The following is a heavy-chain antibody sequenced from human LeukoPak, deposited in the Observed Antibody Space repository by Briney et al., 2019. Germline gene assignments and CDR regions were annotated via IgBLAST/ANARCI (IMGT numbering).Heavy chain of an antibody. V-gene: IGHV1-2*06. Sequence: ASVKVSCKASGYTFTGYYMHWVRQAPGQGLEWMGRINPNSGGTNYAQKFQGRVTMTTDTSISTAYMELSRLRSDDTAVYYCARYSNSQSPFDYWGQGTLVTVSS. CDR3: ARYSNSQSPFDY. CDR2: INPNSGGT. D-gene: IGHD4-11*01. CDR1: GYTFTGYY. J-gene: IGHJ4*02.